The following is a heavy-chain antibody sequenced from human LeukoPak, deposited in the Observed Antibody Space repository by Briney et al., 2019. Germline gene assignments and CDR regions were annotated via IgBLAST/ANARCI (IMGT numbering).Heavy chain of an antibody. CDR1: GVTFSDYA. V-gene: IGHV1-69*06. J-gene: IGHJ5*02. Sequence: ASVKVSCKASGVTFSDYALNWVRQAPGQGLEWMGVFIPILDTANSTQKFQGRLTITADKSTNTVYMELSSLRSEDTAVYYCATSLPYGYYDSGGSNWFDPWGQGTLVTVSS. D-gene: IGHD3-22*01. CDR3: ATSLPYGYYDSGGSNWFDP. CDR2: FIPILDTA.